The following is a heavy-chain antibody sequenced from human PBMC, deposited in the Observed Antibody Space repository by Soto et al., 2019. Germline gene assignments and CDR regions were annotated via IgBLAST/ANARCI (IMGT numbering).Heavy chain of an antibody. V-gene: IGHV3-48*01. CDR2: ISSSSSTR. CDR1: GFTFSSYS. J-gene: IGHJ4*02. D-gene: IGHD3-22*01. CDR3: TRYDSSSYSFDY. Sequence: HPGGSLRLSCAASGFTFSSYSMNWVRQAPGKGLEWVSYISSSSSTRDYGDSVKGRFTMSRDNAKNSLYLQMNSLSVEDTAVYYCTRYDSSSYSFDYWGQATLVTVS.